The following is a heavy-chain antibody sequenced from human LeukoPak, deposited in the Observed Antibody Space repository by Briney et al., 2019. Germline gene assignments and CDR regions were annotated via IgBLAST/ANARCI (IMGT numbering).Heavy chain of an antibody. CDR3: ARGAVTNYYYYYMDV. J-gene: IGHJ6*03. D-gene: IGHD4-11*01. Sequence: SETLSLTCTVSGYSISSGYYWGWIRQPPGKGLEWIGSIYHSGSTYYNPSLKGRVTISVDTSKNQFSLKLSSVTAADTAVYYCARGAVTNYYYYYMDVWGKGTTVTASS. V-gene: IGHV4-38-2*02. CDR1: GYSISSGYY. CDR2: IYHSGST.